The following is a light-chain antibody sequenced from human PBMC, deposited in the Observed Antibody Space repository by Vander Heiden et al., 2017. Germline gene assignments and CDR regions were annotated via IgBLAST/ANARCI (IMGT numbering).Light chain of an antibody. J-gene: IGKJ1*01. V-gene: IGKV1-39*01. Sequence: DIQMTQSPSSLSASVGDRVTITCRASQGISSYLNWYQQKPWKAPKLLIYVASSLQSGVPSTSRDSGSGTDFTLSISRLLLKDFATYHCHERDSTPGTFGQGTKVEIK. CDR1: QGISSY. CDR3: HERDSTPGT. CDR2: VAS.